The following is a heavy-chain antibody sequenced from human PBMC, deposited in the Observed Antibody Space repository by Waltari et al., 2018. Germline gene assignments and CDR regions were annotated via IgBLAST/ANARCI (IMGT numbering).Heavy chain of an antibody. Sequence: QVQLVQSGAEVKKPGASVKVSCKASGYTFTSYDINWVRQATGQGLEWMGWMNPNSGNTGYAQKFQGRVTITRNTSISTAYMELSSLRSEDTAVYYCARGHAYCSGGSCYLNWFDPWGQGTLVTVSS. V-gene: IGHV1-8*03. CDR3: ARGHAYCSGGSCYLNWFDP. CDR2: MNPNSGNT. D-gene: IGHD2-15*01. J-gene: IGHJ5*02. CDR1: GYTFTSYD.